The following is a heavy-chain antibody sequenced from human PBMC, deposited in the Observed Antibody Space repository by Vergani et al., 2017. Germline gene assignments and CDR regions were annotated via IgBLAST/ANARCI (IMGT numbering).Heavy chain of an antibody. Sequence: QVQLVQSGAELKKPGASVSVSCKGSSHTFQTYGISWVRQAPGKGLEWMAWIRPYTGHTIYAQKFQDRVTMTADTSTNTAYMELSSLRSEDTAVYYCARMYGPKDYFDYWGQGTLVTVSS. J-gene: IGHJ4*02. D-gene: IGHD2-8*01. CDR1: SHTFQTYG. V-gene: IGHV1-18*01. CDR3: ARMYGPKDYFDY. CDR2: IRPYTGHT.